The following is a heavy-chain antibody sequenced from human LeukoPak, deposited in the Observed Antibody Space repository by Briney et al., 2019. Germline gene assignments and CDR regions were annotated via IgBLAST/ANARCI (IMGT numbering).Heavy chain of an antibody. CDR2: MNPNGGNT. D-gene: IGHD3-10*01. V-gene: IGHV1-8*03. Sequence: GASVKVSCKASGYTFTSYDINWVRQATGQGLEWMGWMNPNGGNTGYAQKFQGRVTITRNTSISTAYMELSSLRSEDTAVYYCARVRGKSWFDPWGQGTLVTVSS. CDR1: GYTFTSYD. CDR3: ARVRGKSWFDP. J-gene: IGHJ5*02.